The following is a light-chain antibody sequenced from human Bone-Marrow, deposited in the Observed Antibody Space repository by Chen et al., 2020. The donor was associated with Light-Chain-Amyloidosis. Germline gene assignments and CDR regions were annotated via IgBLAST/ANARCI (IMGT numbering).Light chain of an antibody. CDR3: EQSYSTPT. CDR2: AIF. V-gene: IGKV1-39*01. CDR1: QGISRY. Sequence: DIQMTQSPSSLAASVGDRVTISCRASQGISRYLNWYQQKPGEAPKLLIYAIFNLQSGVPSRFSGSGSGTDFTLTISSLQPEDFATYFCEQSYSTPTVGGGTKVEIK. J-gene: IGKJ4*01.